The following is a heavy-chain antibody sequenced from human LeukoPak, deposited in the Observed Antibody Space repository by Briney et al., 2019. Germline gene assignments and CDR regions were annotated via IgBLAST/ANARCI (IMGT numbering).Heavy chain of an antibody. Sequence: PSETLSLTCTVSGGSISSSSYYWGWIRQPPGKGLEWIGSIYYSGSTYYNPSLKSRVTISVDTSKNQFSLKLSSVTAADTAVYYCATAGAYYYDSSGYPNWGQGTLVTVSS. CDR2: IYYSGST. J-gene: IGHJ4*02. V-gene: IGHV4-39*01. D-gene: IGHD3-22*01. CDR1: GGSISSSSYY. CDR3: ATAGAYYYDSSGYPN.